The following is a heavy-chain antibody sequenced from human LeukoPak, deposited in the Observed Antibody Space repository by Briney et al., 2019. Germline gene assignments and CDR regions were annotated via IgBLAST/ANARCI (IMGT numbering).Heavy chain of an antibody. CDR1: GFTFTSYD. V-gene: IGHV1-8*01. Sequence: ASVKVSCKASGFTFTSYDINWVRQASGQGLEWMGWMNPNNGNTGYAQKFQGRVTMTRDTSISTAFMELRGLRSEDTAVYYCVRDGEGVAISVNYWFDPWGQGTLVTVSS. CDR3: VRDGEGVAISVNYWFDP. J-gene: IGHJ5*02. CDR2: MNPNNGNT. D-gene: IGHD3-10*01.